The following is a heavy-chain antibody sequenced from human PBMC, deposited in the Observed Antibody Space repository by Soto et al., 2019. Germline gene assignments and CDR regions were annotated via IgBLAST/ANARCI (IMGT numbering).Heavy chain of an antibody. D-gene: IGHD2-2*01. J-gene: IGHJ5*02. V-gene: IGHV4-4*02. CDR3: ARAPIDCSSTSCSNNWFDP. Sequence: QVQLQESGPGLVKPSGTLSLTCAVSSGSISSSNWWSWVRQPPGKGLEWIGEIYHSGSTNYNPSLKSQVTISVDKSKNQFSLKLSSVTAADTAVYYCARAPIDCSSTSCSNNWFDPWGQGTLVTVSS. CDR1: SGSISSSNW. CDR2: IYHSGST.